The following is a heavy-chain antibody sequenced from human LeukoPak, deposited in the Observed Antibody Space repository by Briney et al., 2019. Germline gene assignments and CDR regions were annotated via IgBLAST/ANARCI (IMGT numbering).Heavy chain of an antibody. CDR1: GFTFSNYT. CDR2: ISSSGAGT. CDR3: AKSANDYCSSNSGYKFDY. D-gene: IGHD2-2*02. J-gene: IGHJ4*02. V-gene: IGHV3-23*01. Sequence: GGSLRLSCAASGFTFSNYTMSWVRQTPGKGLEWVSGISSSGAGTYYADSVKGRFTISRDNSKNTLYLQMNRLRAEDTAVYYCAKSANDYCSSNSGYKFDYWGQGTLVTVSS.